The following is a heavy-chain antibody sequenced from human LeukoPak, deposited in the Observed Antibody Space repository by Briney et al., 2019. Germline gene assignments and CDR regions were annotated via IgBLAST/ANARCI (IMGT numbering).Heavy chain of an antibody. V-gene: IGHV4-59*01. J-gene: IGHJ6*02. CDR2: IYYSGST. CDR3: ARYSGYELFYYYYGMDV. CDR1: GGSISSYY. D-gene: IGHD5-12*01. Sequence: SETLSLTCTVSGGSISSYYWSWIRQPPGKGLEWIGYIYYSGSTNYNPSLKSRVTISVDTSKNQFSLKLSSVTAADTAVYYCARYSGYELFYYYYGMDVWGQGTTVTVSS.